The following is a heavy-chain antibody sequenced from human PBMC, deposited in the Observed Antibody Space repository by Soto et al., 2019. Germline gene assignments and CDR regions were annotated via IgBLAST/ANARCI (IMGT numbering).Heavy chain of an antibody. CDR2: ITHSGIT. CDR3: ASAWSSSLRLQS. V-gene: IGHV4-31*03. J-gene: IGHJ5*02. D-gene: IGHD6-13*01. Sequence: SETLSLTCRVSGASVSSDGYYWTWLRQYSGGGLEFIGYITHSGITYHNPTLQSRPTLSIDTSKYHFSLVLRFVTVADTAIYYCASAWSSSLRLQSWGQGTLVTVSS. CDR1: GASVSSDGYY.